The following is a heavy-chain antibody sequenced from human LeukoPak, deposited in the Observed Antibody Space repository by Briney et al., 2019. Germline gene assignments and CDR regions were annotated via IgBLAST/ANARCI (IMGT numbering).Heavy chain of an antibody. V-gene: IGHV3-53*01. J-gene: IGHJ4*02. CDR1: GFTVSSNY. CDR2: IYSGGST. CDR3: ARVSPNGSGWSDY. D-gene: IGHD6-19*01. Sequence: PGGSLRLSCAASGFTVSSNYMSWVRQAPGKGLEWVSVIYSGGSTYYADSVKGRFTISRDNSKNTLYPQMNSLRAEDTAVYYCARVSPNGSGWSDYWGQGTLVTVSS.